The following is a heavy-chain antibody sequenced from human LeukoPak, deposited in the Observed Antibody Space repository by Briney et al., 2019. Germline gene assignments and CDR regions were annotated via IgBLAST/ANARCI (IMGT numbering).Heavy chain of an antibody. CDR3: VRESYYYGMDV. CDR1: GGSINTYY. Sequence: SETLSLTCTVSGGSINTYYWSWIRQPPGKGLEWIGYTYNSGSINYNPSLKSRVTISEDTSKNQFSLKMSSVTAADTAVYYCVRESYYYGMDVWGQGTTVTVSS. J-gene: IGHJ6*02. V-gene: IGHV4-59*01. CDR2: TYNSGSI.